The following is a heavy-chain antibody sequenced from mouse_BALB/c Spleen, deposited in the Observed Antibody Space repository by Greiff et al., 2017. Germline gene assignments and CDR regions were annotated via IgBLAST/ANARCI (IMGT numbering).Heavy chain of an antibody. CDR2: INPSNGGT. CDR1: GYTFTSYY. CDR3: TAYYYGYAMDY. D-gene: IGHD1-1*01. Sequence: VKLMESGAELVKPGASVKLSCKASGYTFTSYYMYWVKQRPGQGLEWIGEINPSNGGTNFNEKFKSKATLTVDKSSSTAYMQLSSLTSEDSAVYYCTAYYYGYAMDYWGQGTSVTVSS. J-gene: IGHJ4*01. V-gene: IGHV1S81*02.